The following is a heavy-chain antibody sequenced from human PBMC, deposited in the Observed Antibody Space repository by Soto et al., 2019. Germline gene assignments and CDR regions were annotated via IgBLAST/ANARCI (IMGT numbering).Heavy chain of an antibody. D-gene: IGHD2-8*01. Sequence: EVQLVESGGGLVQPGGSLRLSCAASGFTFSSYWMHWVRQAPGKGLVWVSRINSDGSSTSYADSVKGRFTISRDNAKNTQYLQMNSLRAEDTAVYYCARAHMGYSLMVYANFDYWGQGTLVTVSS. CDR1: GFTFSSYW. J-gene: IGHJ4*02. V-gene: IGHV3-74*01. CDR3: ARAHMGYSLMVYANFDY. CDR2: INSDGSST.